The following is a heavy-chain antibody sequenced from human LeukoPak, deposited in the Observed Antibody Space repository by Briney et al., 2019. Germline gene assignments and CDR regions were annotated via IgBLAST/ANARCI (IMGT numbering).Heavy chain of an antibody. CDR3: ARSRDVVVPAARRYYYMDV. J-gene: IGHJ6*03. CDR1: GGSFTGYY. CDR2: ISHRGST. Sequence: PSGTLSLTCAVYGGSFTGYYWSWIRQPPGKGLEWIGEISHRGSTNYNPSLKSRVTISVYTSKNQFSLKLTSVTAADTAVYYCARSRDVVVPAARRYYYMDVWGKGTTVTVSS. D-gene: IGHD2-2*01. V-gene: IGHV4-34*01.